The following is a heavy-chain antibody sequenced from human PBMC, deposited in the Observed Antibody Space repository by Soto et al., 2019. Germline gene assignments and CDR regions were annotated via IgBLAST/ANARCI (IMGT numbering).Heavy chain of an antibody. CDR1: GYSFTSYW. CDR2: IYPGDSDT. Sequence: GESLKISCKGFGYSFTSYWIGWVRQMPGKGLEWMGIIYPGDSDTRYSPSFQGQVTISADKSISTAYLQWSSLKASDTAMYYCARANYYDSSGYYANYFDYWGQGTLVTVSS. V-gene: IGHV5-51*01. J-gene: IGHJ4*02. D-gene: IGHD3-22*01. CDR3: ARANYYDSSGYYANYFDY.